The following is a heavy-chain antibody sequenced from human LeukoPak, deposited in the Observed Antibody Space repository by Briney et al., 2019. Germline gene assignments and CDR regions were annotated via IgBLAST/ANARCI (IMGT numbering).Heavy chain of an antibody. D-gene: IGHD1-14*01. CDR3: AKGESGITHNRFDP. CDR2: ISGSGGST. CDR1: GFTFSSYA. Sequence: GGSLGLSCAASGFTFSSYAMSWVRQAPGKGLEWVSFISGSGGSTYYADSVKGRFTISRDNSKNTLYLQMNGLRAEDTAVYYCAKGESGITHNRFDPWGQGTLVTVSS. J-gene: IGHJ5*02. V-gene: IGHV3-23*01.